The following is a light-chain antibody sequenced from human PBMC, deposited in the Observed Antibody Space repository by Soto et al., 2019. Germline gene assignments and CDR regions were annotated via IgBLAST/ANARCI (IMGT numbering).Light chain of an antibody. CDR2: GAS. V-gene: IGKV3-20*01. J-gene: IGKJ5*01. CDR3: QQFGGTTFT. CDR1: QSVSSSY. Sequence: IVSTLSPCTLSMSQGEGATLSCRASQSVSSSYIAWYQQRPGQTPSLLIYGASTRATGIPDRFSGSGSGTHFTLTISRLEPGDFAVYYCQQFGGTTFTFGQGTRLEIK.